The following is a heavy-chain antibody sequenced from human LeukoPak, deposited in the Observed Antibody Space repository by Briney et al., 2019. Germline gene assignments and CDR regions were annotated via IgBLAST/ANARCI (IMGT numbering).Heavy chain of an antibody. V-gene: IGHV4-59*11. CDR2: IYYSGNS. Sequence: SETLSLTCIVSGDSITGHFWGWFRQPPGKGLEWIGHIYYSGNSNYNPPLKSRVTISVDTSKNQFSLKLSSVTAADTAMYYCARDLRRGFYDSRGYYTDAFDIWGQGTMVTVSS. CDR3: ARDLRRGFYDSRGYYTDAFDI. D-gene: IGHD3-22*01. CDR1: GDSITGHF. J-gene: IGHJ3*02.